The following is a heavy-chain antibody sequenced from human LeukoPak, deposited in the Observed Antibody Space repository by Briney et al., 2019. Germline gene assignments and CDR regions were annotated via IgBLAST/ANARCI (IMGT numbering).Heavy chain of an antibody. Sequence: QPGGSLRLSCAASGFTFSSYWMSWVRQGPGRGLEWLANIKQDGSEKYYVDSVKGRFTISRDNAKNSLYLDMNTLRAEDTTLYYCARVRVGGLYDWGSYRPSYYYYGMDVWGQGTTVTVSS. J-gene: IGHJ6*02. V-gene: IGHV3-7*01. CDR2: IKQDGSEK. CDR1: GFTFSSYW. D-gene: IGHD3-16*02. CDR3: ARVRVGGLYDWGSYRPSYYYYGMDV.